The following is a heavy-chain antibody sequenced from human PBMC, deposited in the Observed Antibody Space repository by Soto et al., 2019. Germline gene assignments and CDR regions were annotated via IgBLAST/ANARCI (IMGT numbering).Heavy chain of an antibody. CDR3: ARESEDLTSNFDY. CDR2: ISSTTNYI. J-gene: IGHJ4*02. V-gene: IGHV3-21*06. CDR1: GFTFTRYS. Sequence: GGSLRLSCAASGFTFTRYSMNWVRQAPGKGLEWVSSISSTTNYIYYGDSMKGRFTISRDSAKNPLYLEMNSLRAEDTAVYYCARESEDLTSNFDYWGQGTLVTVSS.